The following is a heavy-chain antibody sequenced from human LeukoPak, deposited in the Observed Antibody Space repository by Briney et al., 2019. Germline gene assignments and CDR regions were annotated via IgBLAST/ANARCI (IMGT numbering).Heavy chain of an antibody. Sequence: SVKVSCKASGGTFSSYAISWVRQAPGQGLEWMGGIIPIFGTANYAQKFQGRVTITADKSTSTAYMELSSLRSEDTAVYYCAPGVAGTGSIGFDPWGQGTLVTVSS. D-gene: IGHD6-19*01. J-gene: IGHJ5*02. CDR2: IIPIFGTA. CDR3: APGVAGTGSIGFDP. CDR1: GGTFSSYA. V-gene: IGHV1-69*06.